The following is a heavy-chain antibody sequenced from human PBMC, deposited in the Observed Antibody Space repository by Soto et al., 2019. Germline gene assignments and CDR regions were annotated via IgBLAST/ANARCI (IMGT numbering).Heavy chain of an antibody. Sequence: QVQLVESGGGVVQPGRSLRLSCAASGFTFSSYGMHWVRQAPGKGLEWVAVISYDGSNKYYADSVKGRFTISRDNSKNTLYLQMNSLRAEDTAVYYCAKEFITMIVGMDVWGQGTTVTVSS. CDR2: ISYDGSNK. J-gene: IGHJ6*02. D-gene: IGHD3-22*01. CDR3: AKEFITMIVGMDV. V-gene: IGHV3-30*18. CDR1: GFTFSSYG.